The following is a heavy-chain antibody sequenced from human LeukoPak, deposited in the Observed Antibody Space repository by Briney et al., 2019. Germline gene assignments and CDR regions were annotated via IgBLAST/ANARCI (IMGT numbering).Heavy chain of an antibody. CDR2: ISSSGSTI. Sequence: PGGSLRLSCAASGFTFSEYYMSSIRQAPGKGLEWVSYISSSGSTIYYADSVKGRFTISRDNAKNSLYLQMNSLRAEDTAVYYCARGCDSSSWYCAFDIWGQGTMVTVSS. V-gene: IGHV3-11*01. CDR1: GFTFSEYY. D-gene: IGHD6-13*01. J-gene: IGHJ3*02. CDR3: ARGCDSSSWYCAFDI.